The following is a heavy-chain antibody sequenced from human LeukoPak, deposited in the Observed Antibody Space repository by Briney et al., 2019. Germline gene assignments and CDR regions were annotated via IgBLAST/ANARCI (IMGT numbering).Heavy chain of an antibody. J-gene: IGHJ1*01. CDR1: GFTVTDSY. V-gene: IGHV3-23*01. D-gene: IGHD5/OR15-5a*01. CDR2: ISGSGGST. Sequence: PGGSLRLSCAASGFTVTDSYMSWVRQAPGKGLEWVSAISGSGGSTYYADSVKGRFTISRDNSKNTLYLQMNSLRAEDTAVYYCSVYEYFQHWGQGTLVTVSS. CDR3: SVYEYFQH.